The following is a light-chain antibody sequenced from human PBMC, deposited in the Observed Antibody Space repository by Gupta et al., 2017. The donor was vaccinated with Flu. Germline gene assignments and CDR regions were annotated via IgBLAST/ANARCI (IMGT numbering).Light chain of an antibody. CDR1: SSDVGGYNY. Sequence: QSALTQPPYASGSPGPSVTIFCTGTSSDVGGYNYVSWYQQHPGKAPKLMIYEVSKRPSGVPDRFSGSKSGNTASLTVTGLQAEDEADYYCSSYAGSNNFGVFGTGTKVTVL. J-gene: IGLJ1*01. CDR3: SSYAGSNNFGV. V-gene: IGLV2-8*01. CDR2: EVS.